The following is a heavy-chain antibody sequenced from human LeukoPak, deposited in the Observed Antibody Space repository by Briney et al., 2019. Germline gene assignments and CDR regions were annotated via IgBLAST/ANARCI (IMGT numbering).Heavy chain of an antibody. CDR2: INLDGSQK. Sequence: GMSLRLSCAASGFTFTTYGMHWVRQAPGKGPEWVANINLDGSQKYYVDSVKGRFTISRDNAENSLYLQMNSLRAEDTALYYCARKRPNYFDYWGQGTLVTVSS. CDR1: GFTFTTYG. J-gene: IGHJ4*02. CDR3: ARKRPNYFDY. V-gene: IGHV3-7*01.